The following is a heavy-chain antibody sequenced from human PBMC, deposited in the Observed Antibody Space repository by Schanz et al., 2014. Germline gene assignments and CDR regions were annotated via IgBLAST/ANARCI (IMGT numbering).Heavy chain of an antibody. CDR1: GGTFSTYT. V-gene: IGHV1-18*01. CDR2: ISPYNGNT. CDR3: ARAKRFGDMDV. Sequence: QVQLVQSGAEVKKPGSSMKVSCKASGGTFSTYTISWVRQAPGQGLEWMGWISPYNGNTNYAQKLQGRVTMTADTSTSTAYMELRNLRSDDTAVYYCARAKRFGDMDVWGQGTTVTDSS. D-gene: IGHD3-10*01. J-gene: IGHJ6*02.